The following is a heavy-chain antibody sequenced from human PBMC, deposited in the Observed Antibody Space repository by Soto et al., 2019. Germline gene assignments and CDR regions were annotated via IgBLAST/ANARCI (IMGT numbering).Heavy chain of an antibody. CDR2: ISYNGTT. Sequence: SETLSLTCTVSGGSISSGDYFWAWVREPPGKGLEWIGTISYNGTTYVNPSLKSPVTMSVDTSKNQFSVTLTSVPAADTDIYYCASLFFRVWYAGDFDFCGQVTLVTVFS. CDR1: GGSISSGDYF. CDR3: ASLFFRVWYAGDFDF. V-gene: IGHV4-39*01. J-gene: IGHJ4*02. D-gene: IGHD6-13*01.